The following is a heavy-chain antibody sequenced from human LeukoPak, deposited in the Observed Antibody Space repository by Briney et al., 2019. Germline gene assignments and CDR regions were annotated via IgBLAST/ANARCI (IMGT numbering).Heavy chain of an antibody. Sequence: PSETLSLTCTVPGGSIRSSYWSWIRQPPGKGLEWIGHIHYSGSTNYNPSLKSRVAISVDTSKNQFSLKLSSVTAADTAVYYCARRVWATTISRDAFDIWGQGTMVTVSS. V-gene: IGHV4-59*01. D-gene: IGHD1-26*01. CDR3: ARRVWATTISRDAFDI. CDR2: IHYSGST. J-gene: IGHJ3*02. CDR1: GGSIRSSY.